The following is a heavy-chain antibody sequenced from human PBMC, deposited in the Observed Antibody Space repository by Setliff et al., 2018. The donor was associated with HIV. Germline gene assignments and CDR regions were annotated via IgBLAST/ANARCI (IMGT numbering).Heavy chain of an antibody. Sequence: SETLSLTCTVSGGSISSGSYYWNWIRQPAGKGLEWIGRIYTSGSTNYNPSLKSRVTISVDTSKNHFPLKPTSVTAADTAVYYCARDRSRDDNGISVRVYFDYWGQGTLVTVSS. CDR3: ARDRSRDDNGISVRVYFDY. D-gene: IGHD3-3*02. J-gene: IGHJ4*02. CDR2: IYTSGST. CDR1: GGSISSGSYY. V-gene: IGHV4-61*02.